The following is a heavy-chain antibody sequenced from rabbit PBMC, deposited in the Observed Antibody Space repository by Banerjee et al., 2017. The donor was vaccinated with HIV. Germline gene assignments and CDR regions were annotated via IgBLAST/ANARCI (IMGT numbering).Heavy chain of an antibody. CDR3: ARGGYTYGSAGVAYATSRLDL. D-gene: IGHD6-1*01. CDR2: IYIGSGNT. CDR1: GFSFSSAYY. Sequence: QSLEESGGDLVKPEGSLTLTCTASGFSFSSAYYMCWVRQAPGKGLEWIGCIYIGSGNTDCASWAKGRFTISKTSSTTVTLQMTSLTAADTATYFCARGGYTYGSAGVAYATSRLDLWGQGTLVTVS. J-gene: IGHJ3*01. V-gene: IGHV1S40*01.